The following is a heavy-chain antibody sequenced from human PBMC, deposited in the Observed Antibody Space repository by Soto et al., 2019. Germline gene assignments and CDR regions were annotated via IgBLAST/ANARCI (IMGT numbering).Heavy chain of an antibody. CDR3: ASSVIGAAGRGDAFGI. V-gene: IGHV3-30-3*01. D-gene: IGHD6-13*01. J-gene: IGHJ3*02. CDR2: ISYDVSNK. CDR1: GFTFNNYA. Sequence: QVQLVESGGGVVQPGRSLRLSCEASGFTFNNYAMHWVRQAPGKGLEWVAAISYDVSNKYYADSVKGRFTISRDNSKNTLYLQMNSLRAEDTAVYYYASSVIGAAGRGDAFGIWGQWTMVTVSS.